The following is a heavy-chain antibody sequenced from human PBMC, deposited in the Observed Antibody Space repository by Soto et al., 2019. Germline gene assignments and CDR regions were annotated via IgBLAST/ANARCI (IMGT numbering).Heavy chain of an antibody. CDR1: GFTFSTSS. CDR2: ISSSNNYI. V-gene: IGHV3-21*01. CDR3: AGSRVVVVGGCFDY. Sequence: EVQLVESGGGLVKPGGSLRLSCAASGFTFSTSSMNWVRQAPGKGLEWVSSISSSNNYIYYTDSVKGRFTISRDNAKKSLYLQMNSLRAEDTAVYYCAGSRVVVVGGCFDYWSQGTLVTVSS. J-gene: IGHJ4*02. D-gene: IGHD2-2*01.